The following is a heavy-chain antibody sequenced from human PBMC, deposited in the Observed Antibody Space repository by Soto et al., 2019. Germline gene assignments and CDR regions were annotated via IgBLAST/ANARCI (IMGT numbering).Heavy chain of an antibody. V-gene: IGHV4-59*01. Sequence: SETLSLTCTVSGGSISSYYWSWIRQPPGKGLEWIGYIYYSGSTNYNPSLKSRVTISVDTSKNQFSLKLSSVTAADTAVYYCARRPPVDTFQQYYFDYWGQGTLVTVSS. CDR1: GGSISSYY. CDR3: ARRPPVDTFQQYYFDY. CDR2: IYYSGST. J-gene: IGHJ4*02. D-gene: IGHD5-18*01.